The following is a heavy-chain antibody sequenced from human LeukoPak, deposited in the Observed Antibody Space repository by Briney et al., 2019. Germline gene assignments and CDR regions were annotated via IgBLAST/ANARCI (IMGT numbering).Heavy chain of an antibody. CDR3: AREIGGGHHYFEH. V-gene: IGHV3-53*01. CDR2: FYSDALDGIT. J-gene: IGHJ4*02. CDR1: GFTVSSST. D-gene: IGHD1-26*01. Sequence: GGSLRLSCAGSGFTVSSSTMSWVRQAPGKGLEWVSNFYSDALDGITNYVDSVKGRFTISRDNSQNTLYLQMNSLRVEETATYYCAREIGGGHHYFEHWGQGTVVTVSS.